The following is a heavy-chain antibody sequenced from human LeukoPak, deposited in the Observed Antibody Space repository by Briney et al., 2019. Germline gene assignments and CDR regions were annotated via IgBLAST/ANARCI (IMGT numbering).Heavy chain of an antibody. CDR1: GGSISSHY. V-gene: IGHV4-59*11. CDR3: ARGSGQWGFDS. Sequence: SETLSLTCTVSGGSISSHYWSWIRQPPGKTLEWIGYIYYSGSTNYNPSLKSRVTISVDSSKNQFSLKLSSVTAADTAVYYCARGSGQWGFDSWGQGTLVTVSS. J-gene: IGHJ4*02. D-gene: IGHD3-10*01. CDR2: IYYSGST.